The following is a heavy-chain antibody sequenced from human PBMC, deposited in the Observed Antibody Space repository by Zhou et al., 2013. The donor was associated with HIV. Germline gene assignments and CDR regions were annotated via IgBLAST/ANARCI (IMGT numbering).Heavy chain of an antibody. Sequence: QVQLVQSGSEVKKPGSSVKVSCKVSGGTFSNFDVNWVRQAPGQGLEWMGRIIPVFGTANYAQKFQGRVTITADESTSIAYMELNNLRSDDTAVYYCARDGPLPSVWYWFGPWGQGTLVTVSS. J-gene: IGHJ5*02. CDR3: ARDGPLPSVWYWFGP. CDR2: IIPVFGTA. V-gene: IGHV1-69*13. CDR1: GGTFSNFD. D-gene: IGHD6-19*01.